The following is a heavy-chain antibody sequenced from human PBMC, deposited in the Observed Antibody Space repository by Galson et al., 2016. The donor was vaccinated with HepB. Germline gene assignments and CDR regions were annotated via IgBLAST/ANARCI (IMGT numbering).Heavy chain of an antibody. CDR1: GFTVSRSY. CDR3: AVDPAVAGNR. V-gene: IGHV3-53*01. CDR2: VFSDDST. D-gene: IGHD5-18*01. J-gene: IGHJ4*02. Sequence: SLRLSCAVSGFTVSRSYMSWVSQAPGKGLQWVSVVFSDDSTYYADSVKGRFTISRDNSKNTLNLQMNSLRAEDTAVYFRAVDPAVAGNRWGQGTLVTVSS.